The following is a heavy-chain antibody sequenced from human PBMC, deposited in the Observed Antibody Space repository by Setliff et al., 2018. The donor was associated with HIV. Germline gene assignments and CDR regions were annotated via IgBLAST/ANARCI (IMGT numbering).Heavy chain of an antibody. Sequence: GASVKVSCKASGGTFINSAFNWVRQAPGQGLEWMGIIYPGGARRSYAQKFQGRVTMTWDTSTSTVYMELSSLRSEDTAFYYCARSAHDSETGYWGQGTLVTVSS. V-gene: IGHV1-46*01. CDR3: ARSAHDSETGY. CDR2: IYPGGARR. J-gene: IGHJ4*02. CDR1: GGTFINSA. D-gene: IGHD5-12*01.